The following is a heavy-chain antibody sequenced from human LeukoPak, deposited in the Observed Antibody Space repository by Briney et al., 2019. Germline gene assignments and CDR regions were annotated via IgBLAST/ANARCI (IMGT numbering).Heavy chain of an antibody. CDR2: ISGSDGTT. J-gene: IGHJ4*02. Sequence: GGSLRLSCAASGFTFSSYAMSWVRRAPGKGLEWVSAISGSDGTTYYADSVKGRFTISRDNSKYTLSLQMNSLRAEDTAVYYCAKVDNWKYGHHDYWGQGTLVTVSS. CDR1: GFTFSSYA. CDR3: AKVDNWKYGHHDY. D-gene: IGHD1-1*01. V-gene: IGHV3-23*01.